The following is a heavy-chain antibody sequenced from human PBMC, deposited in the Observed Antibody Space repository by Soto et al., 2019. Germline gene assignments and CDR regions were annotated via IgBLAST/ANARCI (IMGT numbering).Heavy chain of an antibody. Sequence: AASVKVSCKVSGYTLTELSMHCVRQAPGKGLEWMGGFDPEDGETIYAQKFQGRVTMTEDTSTDTAYMELSSLKASDTAMYYCARNGIAAAGTTYSYYGMDVWGQGTTVTVSS. D-gene: IGHD6-13*01. CDR3: ARNGIAAAGTTYSYYGMDV. CDR1: GYTLTELS. CDR2: FDPEDGET. V-gene: IGHV1-24*01. J-gene: IGHJ6*02.